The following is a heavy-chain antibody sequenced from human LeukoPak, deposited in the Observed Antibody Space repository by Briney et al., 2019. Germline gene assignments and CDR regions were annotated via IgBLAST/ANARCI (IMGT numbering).Heavy chain of an antibody. V-gene: IGHV1-2*02. CDR1: GYTFTGYY. Sequence: ASVKVSCKASGYTFTGYYMHWVRQAPGHGLEWMGWINPDSGGTNYAQKFQGRVTMTRDTSISTAYTEVSRLRSDDTAVYYCVPSNDWTYYFDYWGQGTLVTVSS. J-gene: IGHJ4*02. D-gene: IGHD3-9*01. CDR3: VPSNDWTYYFDY. CDR2: INPDSGGT.